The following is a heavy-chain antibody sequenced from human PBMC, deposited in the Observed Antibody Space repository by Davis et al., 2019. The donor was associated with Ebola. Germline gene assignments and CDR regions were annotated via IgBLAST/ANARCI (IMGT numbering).Heavy chain of an antibody. V-gene: IGHV4-59*08. Sequence: PSETLSLTCTAPGGPISSYYWSWIRQSPGKGLEWIGYMYNSGSTNYNPSLKSRVTISVDTSKNHFSLKLSSVTAADTAVYYCVRHSITDFYYMDVWGKGTTVTVSS. CDR2: MYNSGST. J-gene: IGHJ6*03. D-gene: IGHD3-16*01. CDR3: VRHSITDFYYMDV. CDR1: GGPISSYY.